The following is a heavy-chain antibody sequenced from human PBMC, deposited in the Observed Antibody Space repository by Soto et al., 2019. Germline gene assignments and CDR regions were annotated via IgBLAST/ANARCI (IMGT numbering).Heavy chain of an antibody. CDR3: ARAGPMVRGVKGGHNWFDP. D-gene: IGHD3-10*01. J-gene: IGHJ5*02. V-gene: IGHV1-2*04. CDR2: INPNSGGT. Sequence: ASVKVSCKASGYTFTGYYMHWVRQAPGQGLEWMGWINPNSGGTNYAQKFQGWVTMTRDTSISTAYMELSRLRSDDTAVYYCARAGPMVRGVKGGHNWFDPWGQGTLVTVSS. CDR1: GYTFTGYY.